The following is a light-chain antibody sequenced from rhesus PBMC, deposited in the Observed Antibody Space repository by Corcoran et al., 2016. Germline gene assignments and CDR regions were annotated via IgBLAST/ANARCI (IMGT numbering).Light chain of an antibody. CDR1: ENVNKY. V-gene: IGKV1-74*01. J-gene: IGKJ4*01. Sequence: DIQMTQSPSSLSASVGDRVTITCRASENVNKYLNWYQQKPGKAPKLLIYKASTLQSGFPSRFSGSGSGTDYIFTISSLQPEDVATYYCQHGYGTPLTFGGGTKVEIK. CDR2: KAS. CDR3: QHGYGTPLT.